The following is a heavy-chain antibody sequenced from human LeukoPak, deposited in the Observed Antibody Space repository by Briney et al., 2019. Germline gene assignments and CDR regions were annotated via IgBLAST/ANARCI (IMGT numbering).Heavy chain of an antibody. J-gene: IGHJ4*02. V-gene: IGHV3-23*01. CDR2: ISGSGGST. D-gene: IGHD3-3*01. CDR3: AKHFSYYDFWSGYYYYFDY. CDR1: GFTFSSYA. Sequence: GGSLRLSCAASGFTFSSYAMSWVRQAPGKGLEWVSAISGSGGSTYYADSVKGRFTISRDDSKNTLYLQMNSLRAEDTAVYYCAKHFSYYDFWSGYYYYFDYWGQGTLVTVSS.